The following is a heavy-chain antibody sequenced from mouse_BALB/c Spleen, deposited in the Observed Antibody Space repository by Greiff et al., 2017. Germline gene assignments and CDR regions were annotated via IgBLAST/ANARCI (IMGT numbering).Heavy chain of an antibody. V-gene: IGHV1-15*01. Sequence: LVESGAELVRPGASVKLSCKALGYTFTDYEMHWVKQTPVHGLEWIGAIHPGSGGTAYNQKFKGKSTLTAEKSSSTDYMELSSLTSEDSAVYYSTRKENWAPFAYWGEGTLVTVSA. D-gene: IGHD4-1*01. CDR2: IHPGSGGT. CDR3: TRKENWAPFAY. J-gene: IGHJ3*01. CDR1: GYTFTDYE.